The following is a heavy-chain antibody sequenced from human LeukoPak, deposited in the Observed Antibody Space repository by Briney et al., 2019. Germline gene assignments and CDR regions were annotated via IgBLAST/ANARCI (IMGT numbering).Heavy chain of an antibody. CDR1: GFTFSSYG. V-gene: IGHV3-33*08. Sequence: QPGRSLRLSCAASGFTFSSYGMHWVRQAPGKGLEWVAVIWYGGSNKYYADSVKGRFTVSRDNAKNTLYLQLNSLRADDTAVYYCARGLSYAVAYGDYWGQGTLVTVSS. CDR2: IWYGGSNK. D-gene: IGHD6-19*01. CDR3: ARGLSYAVAYGDY. J-gene: IGHJ4*02.